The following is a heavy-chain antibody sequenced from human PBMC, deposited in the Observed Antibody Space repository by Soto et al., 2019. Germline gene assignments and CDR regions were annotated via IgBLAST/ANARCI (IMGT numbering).Heavy chain of an antibody. CDR3: ARGVTPPGAPAWYYFDS. CDR1: GASITGSFF. CDR2: FSLSGTT. D-gene: IGHD2-21*02. J-gene: IGHJ4*02. V-gene: IGHV4-4*07. Sequence: QVQLQESGPGLMKPSETLSLTCTVSGASITGSFFWSWIRQPAGKGLEWIGRFSLSGTTNYNPSLRSRVTMSADVSKNQFSLRLTSVTAADTALYYCARGVTPPGAPAWYYFDSWGQGTLVTVSS.